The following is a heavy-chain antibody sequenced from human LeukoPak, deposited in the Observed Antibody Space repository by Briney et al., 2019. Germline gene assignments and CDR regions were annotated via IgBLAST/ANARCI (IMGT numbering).Heavy chain of an antibody. CDR3: ARTPLTTVVRAYFDY. J-gene: IGHJ4*02. Sequence: GGSLRLSCAASGFTFSSYSMNWVRQAPGKGLEWVSSISSSSSYIYYADSVKGRFTISRDNAKNSLYLQMNSLRAEDTAVYYCARTPLTTVVRAYFDYWGQGTLVTVSS. D-gene: IGHD4-23*01. CDR2: ISSSSSYI. V-gene: IGHV3-21*01. CDR1: GFTFSSYS.